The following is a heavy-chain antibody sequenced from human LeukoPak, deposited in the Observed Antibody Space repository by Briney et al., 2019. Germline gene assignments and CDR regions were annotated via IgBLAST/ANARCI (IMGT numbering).Heavy chain of an antibody. D-gene: IGHD1-26*01. CDR2: IYSGGTT. Sequence: GGSLRLSCAVSGFTVSSNYMNWVRQAPGKGLEWVSVIYSGGTTYYADSVKGRFTISRDNSKNTPYLQMNSLRAEDTAVYYGASQWELRYWGQGTLVTVSS. V-gene: IGHV3-53*01. J-gene: IGHJ4*02. CDR1: GFTVSSNY. CDR3: ASQWELRY.